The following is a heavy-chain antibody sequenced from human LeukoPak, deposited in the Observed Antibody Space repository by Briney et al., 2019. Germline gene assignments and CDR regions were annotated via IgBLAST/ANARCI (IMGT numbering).Heavy chain of an antibody. CDR1: GGSFSGYY. CDR2: INHSGST. V-gene: IGHV4-34*01. J-gene: IGHJ4*02. CDR3: ARGVNSGYFDY. D-gene: IGHD1-26*01. Sequence: SETLSLTCAGYGGSFSGYYWSWIRQPPGKGLEWIGEINHSGSTNYNPSLKSRVAISVDTSKNQFSLKLSSVTAADTAVYYCARGVNSGYFDYCGQGTLVTVSS.